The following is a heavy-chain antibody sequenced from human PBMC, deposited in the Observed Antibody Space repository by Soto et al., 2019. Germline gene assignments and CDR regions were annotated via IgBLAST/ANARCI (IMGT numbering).Heavy chain of an antibody. J-gene: IGHJ4*02. Sequence: EVQLLESGGGSVQSGGSLRLSCAATGFTLSNYDMTWVRQAPGKGLEWVSSIRGSGANTYYADSVKGRFTISRDLSKNTLYLEMNSLRVDDTAVYYCAKRDCTCAFGAPAFDYWGQGTLVSVSS. CDR1: GFTLSNYD. CDR3: AKRDCTCAFGAPAFDY. D-gene: IGHD2-8*01. CDR2: IRGSGANT. V-gene: IGHV3-23*01.